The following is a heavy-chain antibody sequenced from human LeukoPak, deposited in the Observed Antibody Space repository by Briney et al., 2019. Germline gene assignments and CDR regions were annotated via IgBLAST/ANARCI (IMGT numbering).Heavy chain of an antibody. V-gene: IGHV1-18*01. CDR2: INAYNGNT. CDR1: GYTFTSYG. CDR3: ARDRLTQRDWKIDAFDI. Sequence: GASVKVSCKASGYTFTSYGIICVRQAPGQGLEWMGWINAYNGNTDYAQKFQGRVTMTTDTSTNTAYMEVRSLRSDDTAVYYCARDRLTQRDWKIDAFDIWGQGTMVTVSS. D-gene: IGHD1-1*01. J-gene: IGHJ3*02.